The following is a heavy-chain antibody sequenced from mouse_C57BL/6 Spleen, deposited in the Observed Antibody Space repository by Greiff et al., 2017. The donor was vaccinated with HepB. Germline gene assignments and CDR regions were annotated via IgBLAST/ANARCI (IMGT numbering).Heavy chain of an antibody. CDR2: ISYDGSN. V-gene: IGHV3-6*01. CDR1: GYSITSGYY. CDR3: ARDWGRYFDY. Sequence: VQLQQSGPGLVKPSQSLSLTCSVTGYSITSGYYWNWIRQFPGNKLEWMGYISYDGSNNYNPSLKNRITITRDTSKNQFFLKLNSLTTEDTATYYCARDWGRYFDYWGQGTTLTVSS. J-gene: IGHJ2*01.